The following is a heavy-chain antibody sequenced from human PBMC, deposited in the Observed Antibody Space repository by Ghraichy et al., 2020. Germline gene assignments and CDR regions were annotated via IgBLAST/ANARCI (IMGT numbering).Heavy chain of an antibody. V-gene: IGHV3-30*18. CDR2: ISYDGSNK. CDR1: GFTFSSYG. CDR3: AKDRATVAYFDY. D-gene: IGHD4-17*01. Sequence: GSLRLSCAASGFTFSSYGMHWVRQAPGKGLEWVAVISYDGSNKYYADSVKGRFTISRDNSKNTLYLQMNSLRAEDTAVYYCAKDRATVAYFDYWGQGTLVTVSS. J-gene: IGHJ4*02.